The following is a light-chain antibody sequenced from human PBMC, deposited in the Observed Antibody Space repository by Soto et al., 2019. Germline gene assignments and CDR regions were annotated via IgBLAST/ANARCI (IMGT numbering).Light chain of an antibody. CDR3: QRASKWTC. Sequence: TKTTDTLSLSQGERAPLPFRASQSGSNYLAWYQQKPGQAPRLLIDDACNRATGIPARFSGSGSGTDFTLTICCLENDDIAVYYGQRASKWTCFGQRTRLEV. J-gene: IGKJ5*01. CDR1: QSGSNY. V-gene: IGKV3-11*01. CDR2: DAC.